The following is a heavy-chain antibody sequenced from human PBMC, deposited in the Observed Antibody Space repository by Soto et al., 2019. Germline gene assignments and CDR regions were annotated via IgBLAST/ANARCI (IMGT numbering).Heavy chain of an antibody. CDR3: ARDTGRASADL. J-gene: IGHJ5*02. CDR2: ISHTDRLT. CDR1: GFTFSYYE. Sequence: EVQLAESGGDLVQPGGSLRLSCVGSGFTFSYYEMNWVRQAPGKWLERVAFISHTDRLTHYPDSVKGRFTISRDNAKNSLYLQMTSLRVEDTAVYYCARDTGRASADLWGQGTLVSVSS. D-gene: IGHD6-13*01. V-gene: IGHV3-48*03.